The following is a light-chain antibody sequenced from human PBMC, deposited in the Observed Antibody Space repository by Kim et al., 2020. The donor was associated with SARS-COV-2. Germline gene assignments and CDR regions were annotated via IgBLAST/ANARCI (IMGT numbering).Light chain of an antibody. J-gene: IGKJ1*01. V-gene: IGKV1-17*01. CDR1: QDITND. CDR2: AAS. Sequence: DIQMTQSPSSLSASVGDRVTINCRASQDITNDLGWYQQKPGESPKRLIYAASNLQSGVPPRFSGSGSGTQFTLTISSLQPEDFATYSCLQYSNFPWTFGQGTKVDIK. CDR3: LQYSNFPWT.